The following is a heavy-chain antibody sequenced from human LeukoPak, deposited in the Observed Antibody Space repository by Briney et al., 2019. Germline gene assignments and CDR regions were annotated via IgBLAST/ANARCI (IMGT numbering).Heavy chain of an antibody. J-gene: IGHJ3*02. CDR3: AREPTIFHAFDI. CDR1: GYTFTTYD. D-gene: IGHD3-3*01. V-gene: IGHV1-8*03. Sequence: GASVKVSCKASGYTFTTYDINWVRQATGQGLEWMGWMNPNNGDTGYAPKFQGRVTITRDTSISTACMELSSLAYEDTAVYYCAREPTIFHAFDIWGQGTMVTVSS. CDR2: MNPNNGDT.